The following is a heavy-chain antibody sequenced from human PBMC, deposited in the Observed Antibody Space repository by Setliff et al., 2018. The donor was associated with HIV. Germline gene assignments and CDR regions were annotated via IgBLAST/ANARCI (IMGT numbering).Heavy chain of an antibody. CDR3: AGWERDYNY. CDR1: GFTFSSHG. D-gene: IGHD4-4*01. Sequence: GGSLRLSCAASGFTFSSHGMHWVRQAPGKGLEWVAFIRYDGSDKFYADSVKGRFTISRDNSKNTLYLQMNSLRADDTAVYYCAGWERDYNYWAQGTLVTVSS. J-gene: IGHJ4*02. V-gene: IGHV3-30*02. CDR2: IRYDGSDK.